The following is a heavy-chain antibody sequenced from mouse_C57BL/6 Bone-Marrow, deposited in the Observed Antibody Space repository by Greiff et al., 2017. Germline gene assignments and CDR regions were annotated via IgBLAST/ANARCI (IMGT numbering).Heavy chain of an antibody. CDR2: IHPSDSDT. CDR3: AMGRGDYYAMDY. V-gene: IGHV1-74*01. CDR1: GYTFTSYW. Sequence: QVQLKESGAELVKPGASVKVSCKASGYTFTSYWMHWVKQRPGQGLEWIGRIHPSDSDTNYNQKFKGKATLTVDKSSSTAYMQLSSLTSEDSAVYYCAMGRGDYYAMDYWGQGTSVTVSS. J-gene: IGHJ4*01.